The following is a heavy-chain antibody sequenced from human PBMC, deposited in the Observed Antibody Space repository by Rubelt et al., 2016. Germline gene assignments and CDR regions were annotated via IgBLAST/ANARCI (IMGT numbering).Heavy chain of an antibody. Sequence: QVQLQESGPGLVKASETLSLTCTVSGASINTNYCTWIRQSPGEGLEWIGYFLYSGSTNFNPSLRSRATISLDTSKNQFSLELSAVTAADTAVYYWASEWELLGWGQGTLVTVSS. CDR3: ASEWELLG. CDR1: GASINTNY. V-gene: IGHV4-59*08. J-gene: IGHJ4*02. CDR2: FLYSGST. D-gene: IGHD1-26*01.